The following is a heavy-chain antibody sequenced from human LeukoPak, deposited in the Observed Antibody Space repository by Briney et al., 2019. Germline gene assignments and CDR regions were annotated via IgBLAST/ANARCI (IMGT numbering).Heavy chain of an antibody. CDR3: AKDFRLYSSEVGY. CDR1: GFTFSSYT. Sequence: RGSLRLSCTASGFTFSSYTMSWVRQAPGKGLKWVSTITTGGPNTYYADSVKGRFTVSRDDSKNTLYLQMNSLRAEDTAVYYCAKDFRLYSSEVGYWGQGTLVTVSS. D-gene: IGHD6-19*01. CDR2: ITTGGPNT. J-gene: IGHJ4*02. V-gene: IGHV3-23*01.